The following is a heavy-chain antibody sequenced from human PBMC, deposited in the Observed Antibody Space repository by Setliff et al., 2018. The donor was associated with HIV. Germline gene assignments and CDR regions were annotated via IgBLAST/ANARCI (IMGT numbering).Heavy chain of an antibody. Sequence: GESLKISCKGSGYSFTSYWIGWVRQMPGKGLEWMGIIYPGDSDTRYSPSFQGRVIISADKSINTVYLQWSSLEASDTAMYYCARMYSASDNWGQGTLVTVSS. V-gene: IGHV5-51*01. J-gene: IGHJ4*02. CDR1: GYSFTSYW. CDR3: ARMYSASDN. D-gene: IGHD5-12*01. CDR2: IYPGDSDT.